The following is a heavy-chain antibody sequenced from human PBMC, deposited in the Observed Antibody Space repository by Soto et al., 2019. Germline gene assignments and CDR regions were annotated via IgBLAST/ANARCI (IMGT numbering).Heavy chain of an antibody. Sequence: PGGSLRLSCAASGFTFSSYAMSWVRQAPGKGLEWVSAISGSGGSTYYADSVKGRFTISRDNSKNTLYLQMNSLRAEDTAVYYCAKDPVLRYFDWFPYYFDYWGQGTLVTVSS. CDR1: GFTFSSYA. D-gene: IGHD3-9*01. CDR3: AKDPVLRYFDWFPYYFDY. J-gene: IGHJ4*02. V-gene: IGHV3-23*01. CDR2: ISGSGGST.